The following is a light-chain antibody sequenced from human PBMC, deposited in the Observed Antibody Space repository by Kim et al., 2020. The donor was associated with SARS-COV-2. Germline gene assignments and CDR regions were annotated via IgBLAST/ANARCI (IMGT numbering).Light chain of an antibody. J-gene: IGKJ5*01. CDR1: QNIRDNS. CDR3: QQYVDSPFT. CDR2: GAS. V-gene: IGKV3-20*01. Sequence: EMVLTQSPGTVSLSPGEKVTLSCRASQNIRDNSLAWYQQRSGQAPRVLIYGASSRATGTPDRFSASGSGTDFTLTISRLQPEDFAVYYCQQYVDSPFTFGQGTRLEIK.